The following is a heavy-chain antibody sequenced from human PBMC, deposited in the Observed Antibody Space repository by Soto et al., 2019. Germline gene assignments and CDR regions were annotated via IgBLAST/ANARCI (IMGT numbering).Heavy chain of an antibody. CDR3: SRDRPRHQHYFED. D-gene: IGHD6-6*01. Sequence: GGSLRLSCAASGFTFSRHYMSWVRQAPGKGPEWVANIKADGSGTNYVDSVKGRFTISRDNARNLLYLQMNSLRAEDTALYYWSRDRPRHQHYFEDWGQGIMVSVTS. CDR2: IKADGSGT. CDR1: GFTFSRHY. V-gene: IGHV3-7*01. J-gene: IGHJ4*02.